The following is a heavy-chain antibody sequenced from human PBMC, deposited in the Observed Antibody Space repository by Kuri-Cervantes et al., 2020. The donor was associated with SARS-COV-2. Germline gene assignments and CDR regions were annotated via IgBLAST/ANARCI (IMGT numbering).Heavy chain of an antibody. J-gene: IGHJ3*02. D-gene: IGHD2-2*03. V-gene: IGHV3-21*01. CDR1: GFTFSHYG. Sequence: ETLSLTCAASGFTFSHYGMHWVRQAPGKGLEWVSSISSSSYIYYADSVKGRFTISRDNAKNSLYLQMNSLRAEDTAVYYCATTDYGYCSSTSRTRRPRCAFDIWGQGTMVTVSS. CDR3: ATTDYGYCSSTSRTRRPRCAFDI. CDR2: ISSSSYI.